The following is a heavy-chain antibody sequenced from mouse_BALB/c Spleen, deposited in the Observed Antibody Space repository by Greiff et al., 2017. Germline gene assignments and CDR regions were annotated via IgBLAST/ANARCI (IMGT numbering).Heavy chain of an antibody. Sequence: VQLKESGGGLVKPGGSLKLSCAASGFTFSDYYMYWVRQTPEKRLEWVATISDGGSYTYYPDSVKGRFTISRDNAKNNLYLQMSSLKSEDTAMYYCATNRGFAYWGQGTLVTVSA. J-gene: IGHJ3*01. V-gene: IGHV5-4*02. CDR2: ISDGGSYT. CDR3: ATNRGFAY. CDR1: GFTFSDYY. D-gene: IGHD4-1*01.